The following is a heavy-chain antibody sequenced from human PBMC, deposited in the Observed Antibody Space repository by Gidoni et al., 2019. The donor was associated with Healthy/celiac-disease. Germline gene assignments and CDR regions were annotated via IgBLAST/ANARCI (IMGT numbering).Heavy chain of an antibody. Sequence: SSYGMHWVRQAPGKGLEWVAVISYDGSNKYYVDSVKGRFTISRDNSKNTLYLQMNSLRAEDTAVYYCARHGPLLIAAAGYFDLWGRGTLVTVSS. CDR1: SSYG. J-gene: IGHJ2*01. V-gene: IGHV3-30*03. CDR2: ISYDGSNK. D-gene: IGHD6-13*01. CDR3: ARHGPLLIAAAGYFDL.